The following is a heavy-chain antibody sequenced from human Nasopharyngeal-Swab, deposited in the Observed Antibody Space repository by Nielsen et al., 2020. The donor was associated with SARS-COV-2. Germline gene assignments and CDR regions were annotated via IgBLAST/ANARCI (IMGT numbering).Heavy chain of an antibody. CDR3: ARVREVFYYDILTGYYYFDY. CDR2: IYYSGST. CDR1: GDSMRSYY. Sequence: SETLSLTCTVSGDSMRSYYWNWIRQPPGKGLEWIGYIYYSGSTNYNPSLKSRVTISVDTSKNQFSLKLSSVTAADTAVYYCARVREVFYYDILTGYYYFDYWGQGTLVTVSS. V-gene: IGHV4-59*01. J-gene: IGHJ4*02. D-gene: IGHD3-9*01.